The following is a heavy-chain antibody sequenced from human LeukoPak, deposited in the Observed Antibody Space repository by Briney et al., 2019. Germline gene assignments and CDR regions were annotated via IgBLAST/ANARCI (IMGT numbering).Heavy chain of an antibody. V-gene: IGHV3-7*03. CDR3: ARPISTYYYDSSGYYHSYYFDY. Sequence: PGGSLRLSCAASGFTFSSYWMSWVCQAPGKGLEWVANIKQDGSEKYYVDSVKGRFTISRDNAKNSLYLQMNSLRAEDTAVYYCARPISTYYYDSSGYYHSYYFDYWGQGTLVTVSS. J-gene: IGHJ4*02. D-gene: IGHD3-22*01. CDR2: IKQDGSEK. CDR1: GFTFSSYW.